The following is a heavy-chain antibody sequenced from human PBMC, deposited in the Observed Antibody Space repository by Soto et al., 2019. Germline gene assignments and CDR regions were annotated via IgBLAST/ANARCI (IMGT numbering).Heavy chain of an antibody. CDR2: IIPIFGTA. CDR3: AVGAGSGRHDASVYYYYYGMDV. Sequence: QVQLVQSGAEVKKPGSSVKVSCKASGGTFSSYAISWVRQAPGQGLEWMGGIIPIFGTANYAQKFQGRVTITADKSTSTAYMELSSLRSEDTAVYYCAVGAGSGRHDASVYYYYYGMDVWGQGTTVTVSS. V-gene: IGHV1-69*06. J-gene: IGHJ6*02. D-gene: IGHD3-10*01. CDR1: GGTFSSYA.